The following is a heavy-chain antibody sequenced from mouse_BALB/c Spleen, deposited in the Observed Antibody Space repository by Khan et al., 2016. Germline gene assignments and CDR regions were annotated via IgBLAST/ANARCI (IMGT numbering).Heavy chain of an antibody. CDR2: INTYSGES. V-gene: IGHV9-3-1*01. D-gene: IGHD1-1*01. CDR3: DGYRYYYDSGGYFDV. J-gene: IGHJ1*01. Sequence: QIQLVQSGPELMKPGKTVKISCKASGYTFTNYGMNWVKQAPGKGLKWMGWINTYSGESTYADDFKGRFAFSLETSANTAYLKINNLNNEDTATYFYDGYRYYYDSGGYFDVWGAGTTVTVSS. CDR1: GYTFTNYG.